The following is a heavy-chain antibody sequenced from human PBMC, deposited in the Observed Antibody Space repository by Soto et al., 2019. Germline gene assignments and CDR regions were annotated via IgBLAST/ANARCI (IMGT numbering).Heavy chain of an antibody. CDR1: GYTLTNYA. Sequence: QVQLVQSGAEVKKPGPSGKVSCKASGYTLTNYAMLWVRQAPEQRLEWMGWINAGNGNTKYSQKFQGRVTITRDTSASTAYMELSSLRSEDTAVYYCARGGSLYWYFDLWGRGTLVTVSS. CDR2: INAGNGNT. V-gene: IGHV1-3*01. D-gene: IGHD1-26*01. J-gene: IGHJ2*01. CDR3: ARGGSLYWYFDL.